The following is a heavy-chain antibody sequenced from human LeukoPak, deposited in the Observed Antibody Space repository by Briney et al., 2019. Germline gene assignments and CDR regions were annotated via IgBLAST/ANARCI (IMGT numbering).Heavy chain of an antibody. CDR3: AKDTTYYYDSNAMGV. D-gene: IGHD3-22*01. CDR1: GDTVSRNSAA. V-gene: IGHV6-1*01. CDR2: TYYRSKWYN. J-gene: IGHJ6*02. Sequence: SQTLSLTRAISGDTVSRNSAAWNWIRQSPSRGLEWPGRTYYRSKWYNDYAVSVKSRITINPDTSKNQFSLQLNSVTPEDTAVYYCAKDTTYYYDSNAMGVWGHGTTVTVSS.